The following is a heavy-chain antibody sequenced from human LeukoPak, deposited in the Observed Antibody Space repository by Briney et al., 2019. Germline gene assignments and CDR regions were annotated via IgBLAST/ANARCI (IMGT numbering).Heavy chain of an antibody. Sequence: GGSLRLSCAASGFTFSDYYMSWIRQAPGKGLEWVSVISGSGDAAYYADSVKGRFTISRDNSKNTLYLQMNSLRDEDTAIYYCAKDLSLWFGELTPLAHWGQGTLVTVSS. CDR2: ISGSGDAA. CDR1: GFTFSDYY. D-gene: IGHD3-10*01. J-gene: IGHJ4*02. CDR3: AKDLSLWFGELTPLAH. V-gene: IGHV3-23*01.